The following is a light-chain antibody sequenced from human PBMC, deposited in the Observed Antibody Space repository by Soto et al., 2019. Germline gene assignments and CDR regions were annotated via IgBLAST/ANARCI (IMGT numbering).Light chain of an antibody. Sequence: EIVLTQSPATLSVSPGDRATLSCRASESVSSNVAWYQQKPGQTPRLLIYGASSRATGIPDRFSGSGSGTDFTLTISRLEPEDFAVYYCQQYGSSPLTFGGGTKVDIK. CDR1: ESVSSN. CDR3: QQYGSSPLT. J-gene: IGKJ4*01. CDR2: GAS. V-gene: IGKV3-20*01.